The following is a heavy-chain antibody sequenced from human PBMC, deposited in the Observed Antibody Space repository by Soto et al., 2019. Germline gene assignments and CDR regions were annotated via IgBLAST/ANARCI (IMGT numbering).Heavy chain of an antibody. J-gene: IGHJ5*02. CDR3: YGNYYDSSGSNWFDP. CDR2: ISYDGSNK. D-gene: IGHD3-22*01. CDR1: GFTFSSYG. Sequence: GGSLRLSCAASGFTFSSYGMHWVRQAPGKGLEWVAVISYDGSNKYYADSVKGRFTISRGNSKNTLYLQMNSLRAEDTAVYYCYGNYYDSSGSNWFDPWGQGTLVTVPQ. V-gene: IGHV3-30*03.